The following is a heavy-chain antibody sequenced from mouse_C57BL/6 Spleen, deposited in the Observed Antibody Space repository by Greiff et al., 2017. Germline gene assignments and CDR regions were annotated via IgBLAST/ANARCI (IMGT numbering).Heavy chain of an antibody. V-gene: IGHV1-9*01. CDR2: ILPGSGST. CDR3: ARRGGKGFAY. CDR1: GYTFTGYW. J-gene: IGHJ3*01. D-gene: IGHD2-1*01. Sequence: QVQLQQSGAELMKPGASVKLSCKATGYTFTGYWIEWVKQRPGHGLEWIGEILPGSGSTNYNEKFKGKATFTADTSSNTAYIELSSLATEDSSICYWARRGGKGFAYWGQGTLVTVSA.